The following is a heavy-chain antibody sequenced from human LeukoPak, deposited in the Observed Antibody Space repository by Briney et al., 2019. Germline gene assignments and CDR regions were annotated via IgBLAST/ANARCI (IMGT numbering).Heavy chain of an antibody. CDR1: GFTFSSYW. CDR3: AREVSGDPWYNWFDP. J-gene: IGHJ5*02. CDR2: INSDGSST. Sequence: PGGSLRLSCAASGFTFSSYWMHWVRQAPGKGLVWVSRINSDGSSTRYAGSVKGRFTISRDNAKNTLYLQMNSLKAEDTAVYYCAREVSGDPWYNWFDPWGQGTLVTVSS. D-gene: IGHD4-17*01. V-gene: IGHV3-74*01.